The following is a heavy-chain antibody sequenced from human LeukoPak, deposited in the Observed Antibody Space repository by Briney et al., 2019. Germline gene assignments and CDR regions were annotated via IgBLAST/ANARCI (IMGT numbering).Heavy chain of an antibody. V-gene: IGHV3-48*03. J-gene: IGHJ5*02. CDR1: GFMFSSYE. CDR2: IRSRGGTI. CDR3: ARDTYGSGSYEDWFDP. Sequence: GGSLRLSCAASGFMFSSYEMNWVRQAPGKGLEWVSYIRSRGGTIYYADSVKGRFTISRDNAKNSLYLQMNSLRAEDTAVYYCARDTYGSGSYEDWFDPWGQGTLVTVSS. D-gene: IGHD3-10*01.